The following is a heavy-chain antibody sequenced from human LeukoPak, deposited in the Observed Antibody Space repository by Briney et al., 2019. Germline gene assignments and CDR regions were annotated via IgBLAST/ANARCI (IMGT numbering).Heavy chain of an antibody. J-gene: IGHJ4*02. D-gene: IGHD3-3*01. CDR3: AYVGFAQMEWLLYSDH. CDR2: IIGSSGHT. CDR1: GLTFSSYA. Sequence: PGGSLRLSCAASGLTFSSYAMSWVRQAPGKGLEWVSAIIGSSGHTYYADSVKGRFTISRDNSKNTRYLQMNSLREVMTPAYYSAYVGFAQMEWLLYSDHWGQGTLVTVSS. V-gene: IGHV3-23*01.